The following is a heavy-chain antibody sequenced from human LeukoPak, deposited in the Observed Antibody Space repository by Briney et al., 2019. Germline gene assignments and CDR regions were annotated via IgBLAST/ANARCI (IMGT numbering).Heavy chain of an antibody. CDR3: ATLTVASSFDY. D-gene: IGHD6-19*01. J-gene: IGHJ4*02. CDR2: ISSSGGTR. CDR1: GFAFSVYG. Sequence: GGSLRLSCAASGFAFSVYGMYWVRQAPGKGLEWVSYISSSGGTRYYADSVKGRFTISRGNAKNSLYLQMNSLRAEDTAVYYCATLTVASSFDYWGQGTLVTVSS. V-gene: IGHV3-48*03.